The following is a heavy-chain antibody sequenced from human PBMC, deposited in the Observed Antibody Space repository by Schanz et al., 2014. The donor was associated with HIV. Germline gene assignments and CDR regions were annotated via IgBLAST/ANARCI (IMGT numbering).Heavy chain of an antibody. CDR1: GFTFNNYG. J-gene: IGHJ3*02. CDR3: VRDVAGCSGTSCYSDAFDI. D-gene: IGHD2-2*01. V-gene: IGHV3-21*01. Sequence: DVQLVESGGGLVKRGGSLRLSCAASGFTFNNYGVNWVRQAPGKGLEWISSISSNTNYINYADSVKGRFTISRDNAKNSLYLQMNSLRFADTAVYYCVRDVAGCSGTSCYSDAFDIWGQGTLVTVSS. CDR2: ISSNTNYI.